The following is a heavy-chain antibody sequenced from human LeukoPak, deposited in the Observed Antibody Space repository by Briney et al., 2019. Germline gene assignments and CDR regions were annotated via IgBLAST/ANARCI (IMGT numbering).Heavy chain of an antibody. Sequence: GGSLRLSCAASGFTFSNCGMSWVRQAPGKGLEWVSVISGCGANTYYADSVKGRLTISRANSRNTLSLHVNLLRAEETAVYSCANAKSTYRNHDFWGPGTQVTVSS. V-gene: IGHV3-23*01. CDR2: ISGCGANT. J-gene: IGHJ5*01. CDR1: GFTFSNCG. CDR3: ANAKSTYRNHDF. D-gene: IGHD3-16*02.